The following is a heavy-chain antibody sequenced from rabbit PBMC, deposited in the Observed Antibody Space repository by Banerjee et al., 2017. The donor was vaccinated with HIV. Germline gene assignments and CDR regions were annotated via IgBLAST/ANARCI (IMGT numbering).Heavy chain of an antibody. CDR2: IDTGSGST. J-gene: IGHJ4*01. Sequence: QEQLQESGGGLFQPGGSLTLTCKASGFDFSSNAMCWVRQAPGEGLEWIGCIDTGSGSTVYATWVNGRFTISKTSSTTVTLQMTSLTAADTATYLCARDLAGVIGWNFNLWGQGTLVTVS. CDR1: GFDFSSNA. V-gene: IGHV1S47*01. CDR3: ARDLAGVIGWNFNL. D-gene: IGHD4-1*01.